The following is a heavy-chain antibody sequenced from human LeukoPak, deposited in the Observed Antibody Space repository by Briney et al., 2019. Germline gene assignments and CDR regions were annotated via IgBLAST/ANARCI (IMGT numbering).Heavy chain of an antibody. CDR2: IHPNSGGT. CDR1: GYTFTAYY. CDR3: ARDWDYGSGGYSRGFFDY. D-gene: IGHD3-10*01. V-gene: IGHV1-2*02. J-gene: IGHJ4*02. Sequence: ASVKLSCKASGYTFTAYYINWVRQAPGQGLEGMGWIHPNSGGTNYAYRFQGRVSMTRDTSISTAYMELSRLRSDDTAGYYCARDWDYGSGGYSRGFFDYWGEGTQVTVSS.